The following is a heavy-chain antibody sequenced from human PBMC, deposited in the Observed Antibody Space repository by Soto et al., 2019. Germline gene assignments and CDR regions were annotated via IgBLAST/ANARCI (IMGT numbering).Heavy chain of an antibody. J-gene: IGHJ4*02. CDR3: ARQWLDSYYFDY. CDR2: ISSNGGST. D-gene: IGHD6-19*01. Sequence: PGGSLRLSCSASGLGFTTYSMSLVRQPPGKGLEYVSAISSNGGSTYYANSVKGRFTISRDNSKNTLYLQMGSLRAEDMAVYYCARQWLDSYYFDYWGQGTLVTVSS. V-gene: IGHV3-64*01. CDR1: GLGFTTYS.